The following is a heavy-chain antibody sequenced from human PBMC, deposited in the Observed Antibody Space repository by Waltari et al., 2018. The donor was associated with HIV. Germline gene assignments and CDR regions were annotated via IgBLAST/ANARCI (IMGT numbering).Heavy chain of an antibody. J-gene: IGHJ3*02. CDR2: ISRNGDSV. V-gene: IGHV3-9*01. CDR3: TKGRTAAAGFFACDT. CDR1: GFSFGDYA. D-gene: IGHD6-25*01. Sequence: QLVESGGALVQPGRSLGLSCVASGFSFGDYAMYWVRQPPGKGLEWVSGISRNGDSVAYAASVKGRFTMSRDNAKRSLYLEMISLKPEDTALYYCTKGRTAAAGFFACDTWGQGTRVIVSS.